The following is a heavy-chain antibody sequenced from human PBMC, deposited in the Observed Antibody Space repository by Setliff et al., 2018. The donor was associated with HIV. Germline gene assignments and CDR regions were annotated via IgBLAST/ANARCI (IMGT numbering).Heavy chain of an antibody. CDR1: GGSISSYY. D-gene: IGHD2-15*01. V-gene: IGHV4-59*01. Sequence: PSETLSLTCTVSGGSISSYYWSVFRQPPGKGLEWIGYIYYSGSSNYNPSLKSRVTISLDTSRNQVFLNLTSVTAADTAVYYCARSIKAALRAGAFDVWGQGTMVTVSS. J-gene: IGHJ3*01. CDR2: IYYSGSS. CDR3: ARSIKAALRAGAFDV.